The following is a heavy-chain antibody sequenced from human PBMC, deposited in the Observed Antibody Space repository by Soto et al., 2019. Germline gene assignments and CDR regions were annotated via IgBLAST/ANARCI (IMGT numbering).Heavy chain of an antibody. D-gene: IGHD6-19*01. Sequence: SETLSLTCAVSGGSISSSNWWSWVRQPPGKGLEWIGEIYHSGSTNYNPSLKSRVTISVDKSKNQFSLKLSSVTAADTAVYYCARDSQGLAVAGTFFDYWGQGTLVTVSS. V-gene: IGHV4-4*02. CDR2: IYHSGST. J-gene: IGHJ4*02. CDR1: GGSISSSNW. CDR3: ARDSQGLAVAGTFFDY.